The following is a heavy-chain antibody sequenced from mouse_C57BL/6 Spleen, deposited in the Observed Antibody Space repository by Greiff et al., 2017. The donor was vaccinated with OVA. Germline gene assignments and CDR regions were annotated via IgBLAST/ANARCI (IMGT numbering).Heavy chain of an antibody. CDR2: ISYDGSN. J-gene: IGHJ4*01. V-gene: IGHV3-6*01. CDR1: GYSITSGYY. CDR3: ARAIYYGNYGAMDY. D-gene: IGHD2-1*01. Sequence: VQLKESGPGLVKPSQSLSLTCSVTGYSITSGYYWNWIRQFPGNKLEWMGYISYDGSNNYNPSLKNRISITRDTSKNQFFLKLNSVTTEDTATYYCARAIYYGNYGAMDYWGQGTSVTVSS.